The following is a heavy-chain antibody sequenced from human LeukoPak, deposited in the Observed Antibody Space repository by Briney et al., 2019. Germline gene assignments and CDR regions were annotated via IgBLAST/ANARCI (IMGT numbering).Heavy chain of an antibody. J-gene: IGHJ3*02. V-gene: IGHV3-53*05. Sequence: GGSLRLSCAASGFSVSTNYMNWVRQAPGKGLEWVSLIYGGGGTYYADSVKGRFTISRDNSKNTLYLQMNSLRAEDTAVYHCAREADCSSTSCYEGRDAFDIWGQGTMVTVSS. CDR2: IYGGGGT. D-gene: IGHD2-2*01. CDR3: AREADCSSTSCYEGRDAFDI. CDR1: GFSVSTNY.